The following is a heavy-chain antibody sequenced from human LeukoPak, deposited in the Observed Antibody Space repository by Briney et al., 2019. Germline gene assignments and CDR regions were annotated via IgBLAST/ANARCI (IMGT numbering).Heavy chain of an antibody. D-gene: IGHD4-17*01. CDR2: ISAYNGNT. J-gene: IGHJ4*02. V-gene: IGHV1-18*01. Sequence: ASVKVSCKASGYTFTSYGISWVRQAPGQGLEWMGWISAYNGNTNYAQKLQGRVTMTTDTSTSTAYMELRSLRSDDTAVYYCARTGFMTTATTWYFDYWGQGTLVTVSS. CDR3: ARTGFMTTATTWYFDY. CDR1: GYTFTSYG.